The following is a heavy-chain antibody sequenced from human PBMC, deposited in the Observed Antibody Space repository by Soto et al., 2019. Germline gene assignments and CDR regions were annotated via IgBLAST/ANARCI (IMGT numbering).Heavy chain of an antibody. V-gene: IGHV1-18*01. D-gene: IGHD2-8*02. CDR3: AATGGHYFGVDV. J-gene: IGHJ6*02. CDR2: ISGYNGNT. CDR1: DHTFTYYG. Sequence: QVQLLQSGGEVKKPGASVKVSCNSSDHTFTYYGIHWVRRAPGQGLEWMGWISGYNGNTKYAQKFQDRVTMSADTSTRTAYMEMRCLTSDDTAVYFCAATGGHYFGVDVWGRGTTVTVSS.